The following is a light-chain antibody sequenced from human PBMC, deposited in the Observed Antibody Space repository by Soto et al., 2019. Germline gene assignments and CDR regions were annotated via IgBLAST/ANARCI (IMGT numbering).Light chain of an antibody. Sequence: SSELTQPPSVSVAPGKTASVACGGSNIGSKSVHWYQKKSGQAPVLVMYYDSDRPSGIPERFSGSNSGNTATLTLSRVEAGDGDEHYCQVWELGSGQVGFRGGTKLTVL. V-gene: IGLV3-21*01. CDR3: QVWELGSGQVG. J-gene: IGLJ3*02. CDR2: YDS. CDR1: NIGSKS.